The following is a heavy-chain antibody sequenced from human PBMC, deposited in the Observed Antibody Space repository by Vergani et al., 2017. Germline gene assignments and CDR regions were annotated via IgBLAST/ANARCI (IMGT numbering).Heavy chain of an antibody. CDR1: GGSISSYY. CDR2: IYYSGST. D-gene: IGHD3-3*01. V-gene: IGHV4-59*01. CDR3: AREGYDFWSGYYTGAFDI. J-gene: IGHJ3*02. Sequence: QVQLQESGPGLVKPSETLSLPCTVSGGSISSYYWSWIRQPPGKGLEWIGYIYYSGSTNYNPSLKSRVTISVDTSKNQFSLKLSSVTAADTAVYYCAREGYDFWSGYYTGAFDIWGQGTMVTVSS.